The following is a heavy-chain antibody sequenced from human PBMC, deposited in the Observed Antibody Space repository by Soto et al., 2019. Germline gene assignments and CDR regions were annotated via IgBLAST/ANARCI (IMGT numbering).Heavy chain of an antibody. J-gene: IGHJ4*02. CDR2: IIPIFGTA. Sequence: SVKVSCKASGGTFSSYAISWVRQAPGQGLEWMGGIIPIFGTANYAQKFQGRVTITADESTSTAYMELSSLRSEDTAVYYCARARQYYYDSSGYYYFDYWGQGTLVTVS. D-gene: IGHD3-22*01. CDR3: ARARQYYYDSSGYYYFDY. CDR1: GGTFSSYA. V-gene: IGHV1-69*13.